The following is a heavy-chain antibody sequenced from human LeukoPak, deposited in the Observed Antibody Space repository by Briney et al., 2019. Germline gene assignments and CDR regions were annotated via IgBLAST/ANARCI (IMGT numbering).Heavy chain of an antibody. CDR1: GGSISSSSSY. CDR2: IYYSGST. D-gene: IGHD3-22*01. CDR3: ARYESSAYGIDV. V-gene: IGHV4-39*01. Sequence: PSETLSLTCTVSGGSISSSSSYWVWLRQPPGMGLEWIGSIYYSGSTYSNPSLKSRVTISVDTSKNQFSLKVSSVAAADTAVYYCARYESSAYGIDVWGRGTLVTVSS. J-gene: IGHJ2*01.